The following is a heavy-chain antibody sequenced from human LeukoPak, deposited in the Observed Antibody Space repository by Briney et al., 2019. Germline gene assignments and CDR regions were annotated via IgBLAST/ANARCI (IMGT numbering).Heavy chain of an antibody. J-gene: IGHJ4*02. CDR1: GFTFSGAW. CDR2: IREDGTEK. Sequence: GGSLRLSCTASGFTFSGAWMTWVRQAPGKGLEWVANIREDGTEKNYVDSVKGRFTISRDNSKNTLYLQMNSLRAEDTAVYYCAKDLTYYYDSSGYYTFDYWGQGTLVTVSS. D-gene: IGHD3-22*01. CDR3: AKDLTYYYDSSGYYTFDY. V-gene: IGHV3-7*01.